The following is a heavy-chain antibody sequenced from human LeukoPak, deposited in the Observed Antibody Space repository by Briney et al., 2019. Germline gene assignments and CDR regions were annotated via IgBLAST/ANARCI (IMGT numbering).Heavy chain of an antibody. D-gene: IGHD1-1*01. CDR3: ARDDLRTSYGMDV. CDR2: LLSSGTYI. J-gene: IGHJ6*02. Sequence: RGSLRLSCAAPGFTFRSYNMNWVRQAPGKGLEWVSSLLSSGTYISYAESLKGRFTISRDNAKDSVYLQMNKLRAEDTAVYYCARDDLRTSYGMDVWGQGTTVTVSS. V-gene: IGHV3-21*01. CDR1: GFTFRSYN.